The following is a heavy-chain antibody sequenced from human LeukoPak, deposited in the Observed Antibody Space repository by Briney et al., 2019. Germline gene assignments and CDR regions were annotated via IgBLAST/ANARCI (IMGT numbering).Heavy chain of an antibody. D-gene: IGHD2-15*01. CDR1: GGSISSNSYY. CDR2: NNYSGST. Sequence: SETLSLTCTVSGGSISSNSYYWGRVRQPPGKGLEWIGSNNYSGSTYHNPSLKSPVTISVDTSKNQFSLKLTSVTAADTAVYYGARQGYCSGGSCYSYYFDYWGQGTLVTVSS. V-gene: IGHV4-39*01. CDR3: ARQGYCSGGSCYSYYFDY. J-gene: IGHJ4*02.